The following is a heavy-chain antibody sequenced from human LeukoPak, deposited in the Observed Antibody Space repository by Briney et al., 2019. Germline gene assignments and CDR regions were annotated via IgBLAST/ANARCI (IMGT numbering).Heavy chain of an antibody. V-gene: IGHV1-2*02. J-gene: IGHJ1*01. CDR2: INTNSADT. Sequence: ASVKVSCKTSGYSFIDYYIHWVRQAPGQGLEWMGWINTNSADTNYAQNFQGRVTMTRDTSISTAYMELSRLRSDDTALYYCARIGISARGTNFHHWGQGTLVTVSS. CDR3: ARIGISARGTNFHH. D-gene: IGHD6-13*01. CDR1: GYSFIDYY.